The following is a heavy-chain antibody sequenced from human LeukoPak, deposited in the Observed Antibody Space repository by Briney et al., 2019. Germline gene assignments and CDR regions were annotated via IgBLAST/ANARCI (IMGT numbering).Heavy chain of an antibody. V-gene: IGHV4-38-2*02. CDR3: ARVRGGSPRYYFDY. CDR1: GYSISSGYY. Sequence: SETLSLTCTVSGYSISSGYYWGWIRQPPGKGLEWIGSIYHSGSTYYNPSLKSRVTISVDRSKNQFSLKLSSVTAADTAVYYCARVRGGSPRYYFDYWGQGTLVTVSS. D-gene: IGHD2-15*01. J-gene: IGHJ4*02. CDR2: IYHSGST.